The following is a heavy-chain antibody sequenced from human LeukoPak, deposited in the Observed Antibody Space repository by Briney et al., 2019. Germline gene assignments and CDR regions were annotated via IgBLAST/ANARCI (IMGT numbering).Heavy chain of an antibody. Sequence: SETLSLTCTVSGGSISTGGYYWNWIRQHPGKGLEWIGCIYDRGSTCYNASLKRRITISLDTSKNQFSLKLKPVTAADTAVYYCAALLGDGSIDYWGQGTLVTVSS. CDR3: AALLGDGSIDY. CDR2: IYDRGST. V-gene: IGHV4-31*03. D-gene: IGHD2-21*02. CDR1: GGSISTGGYY. J-gene: IGHJ4*02.